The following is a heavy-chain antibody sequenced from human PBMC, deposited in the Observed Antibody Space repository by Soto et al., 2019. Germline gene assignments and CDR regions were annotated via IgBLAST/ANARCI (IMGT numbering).Heavy chain of an antibody. CDR1: GATFSNYA. CDR3: ATGGALVDTTGQCYYPYGVDV. J-gene: IGHJ6*02. D-gene: IGHD1-1*01. CDR2: IIPIFATP. Sequence: QVQLVQSGAEVKKPGSSVKVSCKASGATFSNYALSWVRQAPGQGLEWMGGIIPIFATPNYPQKFQGRVTITAHKSTSKAYMELSSLRSDDTAVYYCATGGALVDTTGQCYYPYGVDVWGQGTTVTVSS. V-gene: IGHV1-69*06.